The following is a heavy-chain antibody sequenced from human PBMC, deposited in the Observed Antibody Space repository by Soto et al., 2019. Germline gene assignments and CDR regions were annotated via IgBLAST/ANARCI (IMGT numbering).Heavy chain of an antibody. CDR3: AKLPTTTVTTLARWFDP. J-gene: IGHJ5*02. V-gene: IGHV3-23*01. CDR2: ISGSGGST. D-gene: IGHD4-17*01. CDR1: GFTFSSYA. Sequence: EVQLLESGGGLVQPGGSLRLSCAASGFTFSSYAMSWVRQAPGKGLEWVSAISGSGGSTYYADSVKGRFTISRDNSKNTLYLQMNSLRAEDTAVYYCAKLPTTTVTTLARWFDPWGQGTLVTVSS.